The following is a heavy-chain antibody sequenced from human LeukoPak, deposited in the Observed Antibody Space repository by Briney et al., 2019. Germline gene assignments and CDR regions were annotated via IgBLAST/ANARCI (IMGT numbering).Heavy chain of an antibody. J-gene: IGHJ4*02. V-gene: IGHV3-30-3*01. CDR1: GFTFSSYA. D-gene: IGHD6-19*01. CDR3: ARTPWARIAVAGFDY. CDR2: ISYDGSNK. Sequence: GRSLRLSCAASGFTFSSYAMHWVRQAPGKGLEWVAVISYDGSNKYYADSVKGRFTISRDNSKNTLYLQMNSLRAEDTAVYYCARTPWARIAVAGFDYWGQGTLVTVSS.